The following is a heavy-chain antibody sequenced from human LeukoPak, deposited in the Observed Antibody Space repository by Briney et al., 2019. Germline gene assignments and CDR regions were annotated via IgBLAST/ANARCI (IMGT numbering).Heavy chain of an antibody. J-gene: IGHJ6*03. Sequence: SETLSLTCAVYGGSFSGYYWSWIRQPPGKGLEWIGEINHSGSTNYNPSLKSRVTISVDTSKNQFSLKLSSVTAADTAVYYCARDQGYPRGYYYMDVWGKGITVSVSS. CDR3: ARDQGYPRGYYYMDV. D-gene: IGHD3-10*01. CDR1: GGSFSGYY. CDR2: INHSGST. V-gene: IGHV4-34*01.